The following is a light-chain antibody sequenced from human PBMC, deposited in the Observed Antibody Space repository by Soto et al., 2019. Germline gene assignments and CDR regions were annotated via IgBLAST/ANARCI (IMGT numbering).Light chain of an antibody. Sequence: QSVLTQPPSASGTPGQRVTISCSGSSSNIGSNTVSWFQQLPGRAPKLLLYNNNNRPSGIPDRFSGSKSGTSASLAITGLESEDEADDDYAAGADGLGGNAVFGGGTQLTVL. CDR1: SSNIGSNT. CDR2: NNN. V-gene: IGLV1-44*01. CDR3: AAGADGLGGNAV. J-gene: IGLJ7*01.